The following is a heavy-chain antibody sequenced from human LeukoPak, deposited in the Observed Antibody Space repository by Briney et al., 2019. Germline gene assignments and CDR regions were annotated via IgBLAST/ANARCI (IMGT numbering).Heavy chain of an antibody. Sequence: SETLSLTCTVSGGSISSYYWSWVRQPPGKGLEWIGYIYYSGSTNYNPSLKSRVTISVDTSKNQFSLKLSSVTAADTAVYYCARSSGYADYWGQGTLVTVSS. V-gene: IGHV4-59*08. CDR3: ARSSGYADY. J-gene: IGHJ4*02. CDR1: GGSISSYY. D-gene: IGHD5-12*01. CDR2: IYYSGST.